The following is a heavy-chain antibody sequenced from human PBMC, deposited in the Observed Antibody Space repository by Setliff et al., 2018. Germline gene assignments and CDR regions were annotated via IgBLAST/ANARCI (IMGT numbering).Heavy chain of an antibody. CDR1: GGSISSATSY. V-gene: IGHV4-61*02. Sequence: SETLSLTCIVSGGSISSATSYWNWIRQPAGKELEWIGRIYAIRSTNYNPSLKSRVTISLDTSNNQFSLKLSSVTATDTAVYYCARGSTMIQGVRLYYHGLDVWGQGTTVTVSS. CDR2: IYAIRST. D-gene: IGHD3-10*01. CDR3: ARGSTMIQGVRLYYHGLDV. J-gene: IGHJ6*02.